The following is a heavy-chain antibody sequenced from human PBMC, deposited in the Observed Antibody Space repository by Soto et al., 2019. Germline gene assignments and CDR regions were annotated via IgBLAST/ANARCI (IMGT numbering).Heavy chain of an antibody. V-gene: IGHV3-66*01. CDR3: ARDGGGIQNYYYMDV. CDR2: IYSGDST. D-gene: IGHD3-16*01. CDR1: GFTVNSNY. J-gene: IGHJ6*03. Sequence: VQLVESGGGLVQPGGSLRVSCAASGFTVNSNYMTWVRQAPGKGLEWVSVIYSGDSTYYADSVKGRFTISRDNSKNTLYLQMNSLRAEDTAVYYCARDGGGIQNYYYMDVWGKGTMVTVSS.